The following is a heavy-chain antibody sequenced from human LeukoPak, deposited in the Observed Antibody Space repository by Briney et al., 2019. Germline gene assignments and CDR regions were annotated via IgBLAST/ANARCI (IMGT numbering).Heavy chain of an antibody. CDR3: AELGITMIGGV. D-gene: IGHD3-10*02. Sequence: GGSLSLSYAASGFTISSYEMKWVRQAPGKGLEWVSYISRSRTTIYYADSVKGRFTISRDNAKNSLYLQRNSLRGEDTAVYYCAELGITMIGGVWGKGTTVTISS. J-gene: IGHJ6*04. CDR1: GFTISSYE. CDR2: ISRSRTTI. V-gene: IGHV3-48*03.